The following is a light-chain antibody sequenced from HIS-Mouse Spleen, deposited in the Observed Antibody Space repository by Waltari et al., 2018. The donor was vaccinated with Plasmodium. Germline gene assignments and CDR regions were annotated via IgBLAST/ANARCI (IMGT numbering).Light chain of an antibody. J-gene: IGLJ2*01. V-gene: IGLV3-21*02. CDR1: KIRRKC. CDR2: DDS. Sequence: SYVLTQPPSVSVAPGHTARITCSGAKIRRKCAPLYQQKSGQAPVLVVYDDSNRPPGIPERFSGSSSGNTATLTISGAEAGDEADYYCQVWDSSSDHVVFGGGTKLTVL. CDR3: QVWDSSSDHVV.